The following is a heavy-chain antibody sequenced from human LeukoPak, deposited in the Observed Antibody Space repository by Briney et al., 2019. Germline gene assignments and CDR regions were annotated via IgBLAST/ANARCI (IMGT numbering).Heavy chain of an antibody. Sequence: PGGSLRLSCAASGFTFSSYGMHWVRQAPGKGLEWVAFIRYDGSNKYYADSVKGRFTISRDNSKNTLYLQMYSLRAEDTAVYYCAKDRWLVPYYWGQGTLVTVSS. V-gene: IGHV3-30*02. D-gene: IGHD6-19*01. CDR1: GFTFSSYG. CDR2: IRYDGSNK. CDR3: AKDRWLVPYY. J-gene: IGHJ4*02.